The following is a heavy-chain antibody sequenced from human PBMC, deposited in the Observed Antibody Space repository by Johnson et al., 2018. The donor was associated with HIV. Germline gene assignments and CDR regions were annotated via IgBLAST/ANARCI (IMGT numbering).Heavy chain of an antibody. CDR2: INWNGGST. J-gene: IGHJ3*02. CDR3: ARERGSGSYYSAFDI. D-gene: IGHD1-26*01. CDR1: GFIFSNAW. Sequence: VQLVESGGGLVKPGGSLRLSCAVSGFIFSNAWMSWVRQAPGKGLEWVSGINWNGGSTGYADSVKGRFTISRDNAKNSLYLQMNSLRAEDTALYYCARERGSGSYYSAFDIWGQGTMVTVSS. V-gene: IGHV3-20*04.